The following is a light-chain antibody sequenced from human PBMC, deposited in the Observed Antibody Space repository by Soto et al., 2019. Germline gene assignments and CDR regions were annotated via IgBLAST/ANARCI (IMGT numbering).Light chain of an antibody. CDR2: EVS. Sequence: QSALTQPASVSGSPGQSIAISCTGTSSDVGGSKYVTWYQQNPGKAPKVLIFEVSNRFSGVSDRFSGSKSGNTASLTISGLQAEDEAEYFCSSYTITYTFVFGSGTQLTVL. V-gene: IGLV2-14*01. CDR1: SSDVGGSKY. CDR3: SSYTITYTFV. J-gene: IGLJ7*01.